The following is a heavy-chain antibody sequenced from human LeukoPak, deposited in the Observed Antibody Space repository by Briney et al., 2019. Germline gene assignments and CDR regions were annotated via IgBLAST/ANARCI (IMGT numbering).Heavy chain of an antibody. CDR3: ARDTSGCLDY. CDR2: IKEDGSVK. D-gene: IGHD5-12*01. J-gene: IGHJ4*02. Sequence: GGSLRLSCAASGFTFSTYWMAWVRQAPGKGLEWVANIKEDGSVKHYADSVKGRFTISRDNAKNSLYLQMNSLGAEDTAVYYCARDTSGCLDYWGQGTLVTVSS. CDR1: GFTFSTYW. V-gene: IGHV3-7*01.